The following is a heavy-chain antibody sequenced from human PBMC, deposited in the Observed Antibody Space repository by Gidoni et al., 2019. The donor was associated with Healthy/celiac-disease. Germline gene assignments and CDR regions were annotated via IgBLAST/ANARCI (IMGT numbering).Heavy chain of an antibody. V-gene: IGHV4-59*01. Sequence: QVQLQESDPGLVKPSETLYLTCPVSVCSISRSYCSWIRQPPGKGLEWIGYIYYSGSTNYNPSLKSRVTISVDTSKNQFSLKLSSVTAADTAVYYCARETPPYYYDSSGYKSYFDYWGQGTLVTVSS. J-gene: IGHJ4*02. CDR1: VCSISRSY. CDR3: ARETPPYYYDSSGYKSYFDY. D-gene: IGHD3-22*01. CDR2: IYYSGST.